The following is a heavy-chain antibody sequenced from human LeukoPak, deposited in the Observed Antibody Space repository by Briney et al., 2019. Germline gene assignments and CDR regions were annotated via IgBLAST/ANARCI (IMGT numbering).Heavy chain of an antibody. Sequence: GGCLRPFGEAPGFAYSTNWLNWYRQDPGKGLEWVGNINQDASEINYVDSVRGRFTISRDNAKNSLHLQMNSLRAEDTAVYYCATDRDNSDWQKRFDSWGQGTLVTVSS. CDR2: INQDASEI. V-gene: IGHV3-7*01. D-gene: IGHD2-21*02. CDR1: GFAYSTNW. CDR3: ATDRDNSDWQKRFDS. J-gene: IGHJ4*02.